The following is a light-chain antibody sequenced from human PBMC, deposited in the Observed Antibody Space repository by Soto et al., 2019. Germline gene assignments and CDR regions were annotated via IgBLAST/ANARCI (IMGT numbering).Light chain of an antibody. Sequence: QSVLTQPPSASGSPGQSVTISCTGTSSDVGSYNYVSWYQQHPGKAPKLMISEVSKRPSGVPDRFSGSKSGNKASLTVSGLQAEDEADYYCSSFAGNNNLVFGGGTKVTVL. J-gene: IGLJ2*01. CDR3: SSFAGNNNLV. CDR1: SSDVGSYNY. CDR2: EVS. V-gene: IGLV2-8*01.